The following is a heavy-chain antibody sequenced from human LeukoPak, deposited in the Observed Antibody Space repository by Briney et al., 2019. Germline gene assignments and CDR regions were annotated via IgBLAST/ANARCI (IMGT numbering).Heavy chain of an antibody. Sequence: GASVKVSCKASGGTFSSYAISWVRQAPGQGLEWMGRTIPILGIANYAQKFQGRVTITADKSTSTAYMELSSLRSEDTAVYYCASLRIAVAGTAGSDYYGMDVWGQGTTVTVSS. CDR3: ASLRIAVAGTAGSDYYGMDV. D-gene: IGHD6-19*01. V-gene: IGHV1-69*04. J-gene: IGHJ6*02. CDR1: GGTFSSYA. CDR2: TIPILGIA.